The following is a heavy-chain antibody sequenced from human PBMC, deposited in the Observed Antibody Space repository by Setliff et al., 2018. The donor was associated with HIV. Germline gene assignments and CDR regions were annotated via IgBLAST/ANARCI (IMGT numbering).Heavy chain of an antibody. Sequence: GESLTISCKGSGYSFTSYWIGWVRQMPGKGLEWMGIIYPGDSDTRYSPSFQGQVTISADKSISTAYLQWSSLKASDTAMYYCARQSAAAGTWSYYYYYGMDVWGQGTTVTVSS. V-gene: IGHV5-51*01. J-gene: IGHJ6*02. CDR2: IYPGDSDT. CDR1: GYSFTSYW. CDR3: ARQSAAAGTWSYYYYYGMDV. D-gene: IGHD6-13*01.